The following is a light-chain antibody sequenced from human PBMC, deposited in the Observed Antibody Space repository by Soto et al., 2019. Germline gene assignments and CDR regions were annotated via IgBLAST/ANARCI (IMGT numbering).Light chain of an antibody. J-gene: IGLJ1*01. Sequence: QSALTQPPSVSGSPGQSVTISCTGTSTDFVGYNRVSWYQQPPGTAPKLMIYEGNKRPSGLSNRFSGSKSGNTASLTISGLQAEDEADYYCCSYAGSFTYVFGTGTQLTVL. CDR1: STDFVGYNR. V-gene: IGLV2-23*01. CDR2: EGN. CDR3: CSYAGSFTYV.